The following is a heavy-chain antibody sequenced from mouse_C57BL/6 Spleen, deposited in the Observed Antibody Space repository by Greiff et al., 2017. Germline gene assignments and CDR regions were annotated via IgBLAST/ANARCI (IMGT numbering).Heavy chain of an antibody. Sequence: EVQLQQSGPELVKPGASVKISCKASGYTFTDYYMNWVKQSHGKSLEWIGDINPNNGGTSYNQKFKGKATLTVDKSSSTAYMELRSLTSEDSAVYYCAETLDSSGYVDAMDYWGQGTSVTVSS. CDR1: GYTFTDYY. CDR2: INPNNGGT. D-gene: IGHD3-2*02. V-gene: IGHV1-26*01. J-gene: IGHJ4*01. CDR3: AETLDSSGYVDAMDY.